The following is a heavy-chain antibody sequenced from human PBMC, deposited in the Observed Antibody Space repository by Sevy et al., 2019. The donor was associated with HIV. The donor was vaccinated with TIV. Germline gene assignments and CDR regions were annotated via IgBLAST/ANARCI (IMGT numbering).Heavy chain of an antibody. Sequence: GGSLRLSCAASGFTFSNAWMSWVRQAPGKGLEWVGRIKSKTDGGTTDYAAPVKGRFTISRDDSNNTLYLQMNGLKTEDTAVYYCSTSYYYDSSGYFRPYYFDYWGQGTLVTVSS. CDR2: IKSKTDGGTT. J-gene: IGHJ4*02. D-gene: IGHD3-22*01. CDR1: GFTFSNAW. CDR3: STSYYYDSSGYFRPYYFDY. V-gene: IGHV3-15*01.